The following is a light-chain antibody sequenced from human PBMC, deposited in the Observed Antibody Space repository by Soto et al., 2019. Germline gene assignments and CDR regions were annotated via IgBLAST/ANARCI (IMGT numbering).Light chain of an antibody. CDR3: SSYTGSSTLV. V-gene: IGLV2-14*03. Sequence: QSALTQPASVSGSPGQSITISCTGTSSDVGGYKYVSWYQQHPGKAPKLMIYDVTNRPSGVSNRFSGSKSGNTASLTISGLQADDEADYYCSSYTGSSTLVFGGWTKLTVL. CDR2: DVT. J-gene: IGLJ2*01. CDR1: SSDVGGYKY.